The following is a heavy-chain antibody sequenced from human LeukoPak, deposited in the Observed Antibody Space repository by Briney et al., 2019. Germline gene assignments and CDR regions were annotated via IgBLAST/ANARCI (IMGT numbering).Heavy chain of an antibody. J-gene: IGHJ4*02. CDR2: VYPGDSDI. V-gene: IGHV5-51*01. D-gene: IGHD3-16*01. Sequence: GESLKISCKGSGYSFTSYWIGWVRQTPGKGLEWMGIVYPGDSDIRYSTSFQGQVSISADKSISTAYLQWSSLNASDTAMYYCARLLGGGGAFDYWGQGTLVTVSS. CDR3: ARLLGGGGAFDY. CDR1: GYSFTSYW.